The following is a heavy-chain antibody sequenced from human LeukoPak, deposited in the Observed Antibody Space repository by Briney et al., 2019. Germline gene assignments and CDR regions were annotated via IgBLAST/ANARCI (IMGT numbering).Heavy chain of an antibody. D-gene: IGHD3-16*02. CDR2: ISSSGSTI. J-gene: IGHJ4*02. CDR1: GFTFSDYY. CDR3: ARARRNYDYVWGSYRYHFDY. V-gene: IGHV3-11*01. Sequence: GGSLRLSCAASGFTFSDYYMSWIRQAPGKGLEWVSYISSSGSTIYYADSVKGRFTISRDNAKNSLYLQMNSLRAEDTAVYYCARARRNYDYVWGSYRYHFDYWGQGTLVTVSS.